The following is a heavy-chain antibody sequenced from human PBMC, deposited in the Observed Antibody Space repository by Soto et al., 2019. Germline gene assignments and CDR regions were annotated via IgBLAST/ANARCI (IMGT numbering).Heavy chain of an antibody. CDR2: IRSKTFGGTT. D-gene: IGHD4-17*01. CDR1: GVSIGDHA. J-gene: IGHJ4*02. V-gene: IGHV3-49*04. CDR3: TRGTRDYGVNYFDF. Sequence: GSLRLSCPASGVSIGDHAMNWVRQAPGMGLEWVGFIRSKTFGGTTEYAASVKGRFSISRDDSKSIAYLQMRGLRTEDTAVYFCTRGTRDYGVNYFDFWGQGPLVTVSS.